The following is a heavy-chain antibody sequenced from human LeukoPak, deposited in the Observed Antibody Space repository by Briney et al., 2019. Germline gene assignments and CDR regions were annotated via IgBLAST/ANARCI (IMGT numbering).Heavy chain of an antibody. J-gene: IGHJ4*02. Sequence: GGSLRLSCAASGFTFSSYAMSWVRQAPGKGLEWVSAISGSGGSTYYADSVKGRFTISRDNSKNTLYLQMSSLRAEDTAVYYCAKNTRGIAVAGGVYYWGQGTLVTVSS. CDR3: AKNTRGIAVAGGVYY. D-gene: IGHD6-19*01. V-gene: IGHV3-23*01. CDR1: GFTFSSYA. CDR2: ISGSGGST.